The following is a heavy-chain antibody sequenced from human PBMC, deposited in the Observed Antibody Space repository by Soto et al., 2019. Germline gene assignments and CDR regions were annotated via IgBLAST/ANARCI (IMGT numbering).Heavy chain of an antibody. V-gene: IGHV1-69*02. D-gene: IGHD4-17*01. CDR3: ARADYGDQRTS. J-gene: IGHJ4*02. Sequence: QVQLVQSGAEVKKPGSSVKVSCKASGGTFSSYTISWVRQAPGQGLEWMGRIIPILGIANYAQKFQGRVTXTXXKSTSTAYMELSSLRSEDTAVYYCARADYGDQRTSGGQGTLGTVSS. CDR2: IIPILGIA. CDR1: GGTFSSYT.